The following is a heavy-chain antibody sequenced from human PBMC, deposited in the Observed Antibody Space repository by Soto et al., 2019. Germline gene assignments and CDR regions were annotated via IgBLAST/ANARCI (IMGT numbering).Heavy chain of an antibody. CDR1: GYTFTSYY. CDR3: ARWYSSLEEPYYFDY. Sequence: ASVKVSCKASGYTFTSYYMHWVRQAPGQGLEWMGIINPSGGSTSYAQKFQGRVTMTRDTSTSTVYMELSSLRSEDTAVYYFARWYSSLEEPYYFDYWGQGTLVTVSS. D-gene: IGHD6-19*01. CDR2: INPSGGST. J-gene: IGHJ4*02. V-gene: IGHV1-46*03.